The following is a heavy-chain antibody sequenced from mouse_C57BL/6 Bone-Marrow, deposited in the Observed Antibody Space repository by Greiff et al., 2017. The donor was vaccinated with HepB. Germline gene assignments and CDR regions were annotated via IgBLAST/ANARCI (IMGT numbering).Heavy chain of an antibody. D-gene: IGHD1-1*01. CDR3: ARRTTVAPLFAY. V-gene: IGHV3-6*01. CDR1: GYSITSGYY. J-gene: IGHJ3*01. CDR2: ISYDGSN. Sequence: EVQRVESGPGLVKPSQSLSLTCSVTGYSITSGYYWNWIRQFPGNKLEWMGYISYDGSNNYNPSLKNRISITRDTSKNQFFLKLNSVTTEDTATYYCARRTTVAPLFAYWGQGTLVTVSA.